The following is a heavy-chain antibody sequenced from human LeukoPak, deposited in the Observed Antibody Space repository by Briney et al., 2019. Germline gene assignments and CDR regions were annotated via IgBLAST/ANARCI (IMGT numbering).Heavy chain of an antibody. CDR3: ASPAGSGWYYFDY. CDR2: IHYSGNT. J-gene: IGHJ4*02. Sequence: SETLSLTCTVSGGSMSSSGYSWGWIRQPPGKGLDWIGSIHYSGNTYYNPSLKSRVTISVDTSKNQFSLKLSSVTAADTAVYYCASPAGSGWYYFDYWGQGTLVTVSS. V-gene: IGHV4-39*01. CDR1: GGSMSSSGYS. D-gene: IGHD6-19*01.